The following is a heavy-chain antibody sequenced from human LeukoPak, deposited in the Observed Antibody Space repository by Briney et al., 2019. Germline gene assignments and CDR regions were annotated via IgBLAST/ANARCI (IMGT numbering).Heavy chain of an antibody. D-gene: IGHD3-10*01. V-gene: IGHV4-59*08. CDR1: GGSISRNY. CDR2: VHDSETT. Sequence: SETLSLTCSVSGGSISRNYWSWMRQPPGKGLEWIGFVHDSETTKYNPSLKSRVTISVDASKNQFSLKLSSLTAADTAVYFCTRHGVGRGGDFDYWGQGTLVTVSS. J-gene: IGHJ4*02. CDR3: TRHGVGRGGDFDY.